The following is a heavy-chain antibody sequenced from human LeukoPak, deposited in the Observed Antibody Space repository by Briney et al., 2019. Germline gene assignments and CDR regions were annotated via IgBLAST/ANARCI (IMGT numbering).Heavy chain of an antibody. CDR1: GYTFTSFY. Sequence: SVKVSCKASGYTFTSFYIHWVRQAPGQGLEWMGGIIPIFGTANYAQKFQGRVTITADESTSTAYMELSSLRSEDTAVYYCARDFYSSSWYGYYYYMDVWGKGTTVTVSS. V-gene: IGHV1-69*13. CDR3: ARDFYSSSWYGYYYYMDV. CDR2: IIPIFGTA. D-gene: IGHD6-13*01. J-gene: IGHJ6*03.